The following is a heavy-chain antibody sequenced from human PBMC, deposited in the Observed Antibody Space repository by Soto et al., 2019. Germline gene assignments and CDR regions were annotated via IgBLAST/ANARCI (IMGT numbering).Heavy chain of an antibody. V-gene: IGHV3-21*01. CDR1: GFTFSSYT. Sequence: EVQLVESGGGLVKPGGSLRLSCAASGFTFSSYTMNWVRQAPGKGLEWVSSISFSSNYIYYADSVKGRFTMSRDNAKTSLYLQMNSLRAEDTAVYYCARGYCSSTSCQNYFDCWGQSSLVTVSS. CDR2: ISFSSNYI. J-gene: IGHJ4*02. CDR3: ARGYCSSTSCQNYFDC. D-gene: IGHD2-2*01.